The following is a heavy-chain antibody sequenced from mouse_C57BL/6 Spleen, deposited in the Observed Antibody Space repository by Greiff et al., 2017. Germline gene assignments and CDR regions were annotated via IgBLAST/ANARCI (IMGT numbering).Heavy chain of an antibody. CDR1: GYAFSSSW. V-gene: IGHV1-82*01. Sequence: VKLMESGPELVKPGASVKISCKASGYAFSSSWMNWVKQRPGKGLEWIGRIYPGDGDTNYNGKFKGKATLTADKSSSTAYMQLSSLTSEDSAVYFCARYSSTTVVATYYAMDYWGQGTSVTVSS. CDR3: ARYSSTTVVATYYAMDY. CDR2: IYPGDGDT. D-gene: IGHD1-1*01. J-gene: IGHJ4*01.